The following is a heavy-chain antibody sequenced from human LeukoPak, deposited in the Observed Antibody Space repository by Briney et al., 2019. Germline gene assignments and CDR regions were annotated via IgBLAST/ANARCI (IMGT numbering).Heavy chain of an antibody. CDR3: AREGHTSGWYRRAEAFDI. D-gene: IGHD6-19*01. V-gene: IGHV1-2*02. CDR1: GYIFTDYY. J-gene: IGHJ3*02. CDR2: IYPNSGDT. Sequence: ASVKVSCKSSGYIFTDYYMHWVRQAPGQGLEWMGWIYPNSGDTNYAQKFQGRVTMTRDTSISTAYMELSRLTSDDTAVYYCAREGHTSGWYRRAEAFDIWGQATMVTVSS.